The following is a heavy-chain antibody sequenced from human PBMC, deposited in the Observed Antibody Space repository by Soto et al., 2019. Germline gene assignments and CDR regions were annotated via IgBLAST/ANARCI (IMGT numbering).Heavy chain of an antibody. CDR3: TTAPFLMAGALGRYYYGMDV. Sequence: PGGSLRLSCAASGFTFSNAWMSWVRQAPGKGLEWVGRIKSKTDGGTTDYAAPVKGRFTISRDDSKNTLYLQMNSLKTEDTAVYYCTTAPFLMAGALGRYYYGMDVWGQGTTVTVSS. CDR1: GFTFSNAW. V-gene: IGHV3-15*01. J-gene: IGHJ6*02. D-gene: IGHD6-19*01. CDR2: IKSKTDGGTT.